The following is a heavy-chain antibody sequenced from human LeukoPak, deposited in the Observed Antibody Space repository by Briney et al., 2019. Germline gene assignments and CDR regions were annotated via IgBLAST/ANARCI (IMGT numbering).Heavy chain of an antibody. Sequence: PSETLSLTCTVSGGSTSSYNWSWIRQPAGEGLEWIGRISTGGSTNYNPSLKSRVTMSVDTSKNQFSLKLSSVTAADTAFYYCAREVWGYYMDVWGKGTTVTIS. D-gene: IGHD1-26*01. V-gene: IGHV4-4*07. J-gene: IGHJ6*03. CDR3: AREVWGYYMDV. CDR2: ISTGGST. CDR1: GGSTSSYN.